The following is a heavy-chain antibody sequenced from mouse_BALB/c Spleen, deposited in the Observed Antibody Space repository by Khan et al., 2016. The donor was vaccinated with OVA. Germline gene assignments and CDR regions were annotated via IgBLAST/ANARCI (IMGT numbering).Heavy chain of an antibody. V-gene: IGHV1-7*01. CDR3: AREGYGTYVAY. Sequence: QVQLQQPGAELAKPGASVKMSCKASGYTFTSYWMHWVKQRPGQGLEWIGYINPSTSYTDYNQKFKDKATLTADKSSSTAYMQLSSLSSEDSAVYYCAREGYGTYVAYWGQGTLVTVSA. CDR2: INPSTSYT. J-gene: IGHJ3*01. D-gene: IGHD2-1*01. CDR1: GYTFTSYW.